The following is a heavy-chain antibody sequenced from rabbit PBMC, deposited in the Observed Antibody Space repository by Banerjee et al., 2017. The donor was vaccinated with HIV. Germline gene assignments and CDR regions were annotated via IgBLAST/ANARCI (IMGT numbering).Heavy chain of an antibody. CDR3: ARGTYGYAGYAPNL. D-gene: IGHD6-1*01. CDR2: IDLVFGTT. Sequence: QQQLVESGGGLVQPGGSLKLSCKASGFDFSSYGVIWVRQAPGKGLEWIGYIDLVFGTTYYASWVNGRFTISRENTQNTLYLQLNSLTAADTATYFCARGTYGYAGYAPNLWGPGTLVTVS. J-gene: IGHJ4*01. V-gene: IGHV1S47*01. CDR1: GFDFSSYG.